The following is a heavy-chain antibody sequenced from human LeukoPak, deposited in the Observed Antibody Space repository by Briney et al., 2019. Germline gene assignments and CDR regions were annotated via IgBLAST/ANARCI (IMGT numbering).Heavy chain of an antibody. CDR3: AKDLSTVVTPMDY. Sequence: GRSLRLSCAASGFTFSSYGMHWVRQAPGKGLEWVAVISYDGSNKYYADSVKGRFTISRDNSKNTLYLQVNSLRAEDTAVYYCAKDLSTVVTPMDYWGQGTLVTVSS. J-gene: IGHJ4*02. D-gene: IGHD4-23*01. CDR1: GFTFSSYG. V-gene: IGHV3-30*18. CDR2: ISYDGSNK.